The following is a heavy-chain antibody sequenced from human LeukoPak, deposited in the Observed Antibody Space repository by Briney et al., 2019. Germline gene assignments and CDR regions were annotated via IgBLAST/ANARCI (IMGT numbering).Heavy chain of an antibody. J-gene: IGHJ3*02. CDR1: GGSFSGYY. D-gene: IGHD3-22*01. CDR3: ASPSPYYYDSSGSTPHAFDI. V-gene: IGHV4-34*01. Sequence: PSETLSLTCAVYGGSFSGYYWSWIRQPPGKGLEWIGEINHSGSTNYNPSLKSRVTISVDTSKNQFSLKLSSVTAADTAVYYCASPSPYYYDSSGSTPHAFDIWGQGTMVTVSS. CDR2: INHSGST.